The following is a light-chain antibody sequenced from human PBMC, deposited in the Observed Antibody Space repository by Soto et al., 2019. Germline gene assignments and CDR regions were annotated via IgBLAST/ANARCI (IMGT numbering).Light chain of an antibody. V-gene: IGLV1-44*01. CDR3: ATWEDDLSAAV. CDR1: SSNIEGNT. CDR2: IDH. Sequence: QSVLTQPPSLSGTPGQSVTISCSGSSSNIEGNTVHWYQHLPGTAPKLLIYIDHNRPSGIPDRFSGSKSGTSASLAISGLQSEDEADYYCATWEDDLSAAVFGGGTQLTVL. J-gene: IGLJ7*01.